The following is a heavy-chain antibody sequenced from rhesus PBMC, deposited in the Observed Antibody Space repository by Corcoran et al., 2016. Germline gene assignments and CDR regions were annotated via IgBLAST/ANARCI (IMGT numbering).Heavy chain of an antibody. CDR3: ARDWQHTWEYNRFDV. CDR1: GGSIRRGYYY. V-gene: IGHV4-122*02. J-gene: IGHJ5-1*01. Sequence: QVQLQESGPGLVKPSETLSLTCAVSGGSIRRGYYYWRWIRQPPGKGLEWIGYITYSGSPSYNPSLKSRVTISRDTSKNQFSLKLSSVTAADTAVYYCARDWQHTWEYNRFDVWGAGVLVTVSS. CDR2: ITYSGSP. D-gene: IGHD1-44*01.